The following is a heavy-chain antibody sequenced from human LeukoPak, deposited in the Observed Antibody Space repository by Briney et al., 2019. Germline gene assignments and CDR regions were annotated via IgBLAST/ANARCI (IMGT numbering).Heavy chain of an antibody. CDR1: GGSISNYY. J-gene: IGHJ4*02. Sequence: SETLSLTCTVTGGSISNYYWNWIRQPPGKELEWIGYIYHSGSNNYNPSLKSRVTISQDTSKNQFSLKLSSVTAADTAVYYCARNADDSSSYPYFDYWGQGTLVTVSS. CDR3: ARNADDSSSYPYFDY. V-gene: IGHV4-59*01. CDR2: IYHSGSN. D-gene: IGHD3-22*01.